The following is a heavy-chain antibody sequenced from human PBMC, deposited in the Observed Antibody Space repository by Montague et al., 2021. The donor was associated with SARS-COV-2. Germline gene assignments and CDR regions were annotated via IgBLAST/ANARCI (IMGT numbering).Heavy chain of an antibody. J-gene: IGHJ4*02. Sequence: SLRLSCAASGFRFGGYAMHWVRQAPGKGLEYVSAISSSGDSTYYANFVKGRFTISRDNSKNTLYLQMGSLRGEDMAVYYCARVEPMYYGSYDYWGQGTQVSVSA. CDR2: ISSSGDST. CDR1: GFRFGGYA. CDR3: ARVEPMYYGSYDY. D-gene: IGHD3-10*01. V-gene: IGHV3-64*01.